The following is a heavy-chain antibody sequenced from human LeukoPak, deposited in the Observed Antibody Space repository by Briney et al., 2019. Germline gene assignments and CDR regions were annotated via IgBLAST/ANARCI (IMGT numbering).Heavy chain of an antibody. J-gene: IGHJ4*02. CDR1: GFTFSDFW. Sequence: GGSLRLSCAASGFTFSDFWMHWVRQAPGKGLVWVSRINSGGTVTNYADSVKGRLTISRDNSKNTLYLQMNSLRAEDTAVYYCAERIKAAADLIDYWGQGTLVTVSS. V-gene: IGHV3-74*01. D-gene: IGHD6-13*01. CDR2: INSGGTVT. CDR3: AERIKAAADLIDY.